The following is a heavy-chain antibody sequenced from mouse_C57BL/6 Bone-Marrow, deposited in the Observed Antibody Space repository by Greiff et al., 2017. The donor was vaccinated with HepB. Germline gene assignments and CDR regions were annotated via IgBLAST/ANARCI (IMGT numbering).Heavy chain of an antibody. Sequence: QVQLQQPGAELVKPGASVKLSCKASGYTFTSYWMHWVKQRPGQGLEWIGMIHPNSGSTNYNEKFKSKAPLTVDKSSSTAYMQLSSLTSEDSAVYYCAREGRWLRFYYYAMDYWGQGTSVTVSS. J-gene: IGHJ4*01. CDR3: AREGRWLRFYYYAMDY. V-gene: IGHV1-64*01. CDR1: GYTFTSYW. CDR2: IHPNSGST. D-gene: IGHD2-2*01.